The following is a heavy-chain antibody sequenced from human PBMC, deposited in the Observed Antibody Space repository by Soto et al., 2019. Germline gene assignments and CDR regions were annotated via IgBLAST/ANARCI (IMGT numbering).Heavy chain of an antibody. V-gene: IGHV3-30*04. J-gene: IGHJ5*02. CDR2: ISYDGSNK. CDR1: GFTFSSYA. Sequence: GGSLRLSCAASGFTFSSYAMHWVRQAPGKGLEWVAVISYDGSNKYYADSVKGRFTISRDNSKNTLYLQMNSLRAEDTAVYYCAKDRSSGWYVRSPWFDPWGQGTLVTVSS. D-gene: IGHD6-19*01. CDR3: AKDRSSGWYVRSPWFDP.